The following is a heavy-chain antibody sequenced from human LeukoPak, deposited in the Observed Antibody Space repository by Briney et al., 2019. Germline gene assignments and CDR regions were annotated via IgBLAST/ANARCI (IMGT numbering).Heavy chain of an antibody. CDR3: ARSPTERFGEVCFDY. V-gene: IGHV1-69*04. J-gene: IGHJ4*02. CDR1: GGTFSSYA. CDR2: IIPILGIA. Sequence: KVSCKASGGTFSSYAISWVRQAPGQGLEWMGRIIPILGIANYAQKFQGRVTITADKSTSTAYMELSSLRSEDTAVYYCARSPTERFGEVCFDYWGQGTLVTVSS. D-gene: IGHD3-10*01.